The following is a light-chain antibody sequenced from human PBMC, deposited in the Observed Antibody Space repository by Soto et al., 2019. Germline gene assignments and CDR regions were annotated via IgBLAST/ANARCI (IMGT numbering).Light chain of an antibody. CDR3: SSYGGGNNLL. CDR1: SIGVGGYNY. V-gene: IGLV2-8*01. Sequence: QSALTQPPSASGSPGQSVTISCTGTSIGVGGYNYVSWYQQHPGKAPKLMIYEVTKRPSGVPDRFSGSKSDNTASLTVSGLQAEDEADYYCSSYGGGNNLLFGGGTKVTVL. J-gene: IGLJ2*01. CDR2: EVT.